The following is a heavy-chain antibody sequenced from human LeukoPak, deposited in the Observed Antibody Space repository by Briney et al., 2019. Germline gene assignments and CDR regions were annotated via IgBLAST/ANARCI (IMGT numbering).Heavy chain of an antibody. D-gene: IGHD3-9*01. CDR1: GGSISSYY. J-gene: IGHJ5*02. CDR2: IYYSGST. V-gene: IGHV4-59*12. CDR3: AGGHRNWLLSWFDP. Sequence: SETLPLTCTVSGGSISSYYWSWIRQPPGKGLEWIGYIYYSGSTNYNPSLKSRVTISVDTSKNQFSLKLSSVTAADTAVYYCAGGHRNWLLSWFDPWGRGTLVTVSS.